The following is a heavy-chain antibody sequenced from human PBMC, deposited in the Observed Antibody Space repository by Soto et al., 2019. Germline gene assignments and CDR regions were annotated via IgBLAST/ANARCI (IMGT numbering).Heavy chain of an antibody. J-gene: IGHJ4*02. V-gene: IGHV3-30*18. D-gene: IGHD3-22*01. CDR1: GFTFNNYG. Sequence: PGGSLRLSCAASGFTFNNYGIHWVRQAPGKGLEWVAVISYDGSNQYYADSVKGRFTISRDNSKNTLSLQMNSLRPEDTAVYYCAKLYYYDSRGYSDFDSWGQGALVTVSS. CDR3: AKLYYYDSRGYSDFDS. CDR2: ISYDGSNQ.